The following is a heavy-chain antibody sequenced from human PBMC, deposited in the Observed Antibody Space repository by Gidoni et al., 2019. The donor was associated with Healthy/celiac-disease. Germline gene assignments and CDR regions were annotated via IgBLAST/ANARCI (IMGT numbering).Heavy chain of an antibody. CDR3: ARWLRYCSGGSCARPYYYGMDV. J-gene: IGHJ6*02. D-gene: IGHD2-15*01. Sequence: QVQLQESGPGLVKPSQTLSLTCTVSGGSISSGGYYWSWIRQHPGKGLEWIGYIYYSGSTYYNPSLKSRVTISVDTSKNQFSLKLSSVTAADTAVYYCARWLRYCSGGSCARPYYYGMDVWGQGTTVTVSS. CDR1: GGSISSGGYY. CDR2: IYYSGST. V-gene: IGHV4-31*03.